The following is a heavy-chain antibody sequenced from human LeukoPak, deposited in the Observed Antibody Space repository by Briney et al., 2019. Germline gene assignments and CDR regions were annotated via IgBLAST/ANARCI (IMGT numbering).Heavy chain of an antibody. D-gene: IGHD6-6*01. V-gene: IGHV1-18*01. CDR3: AREKLSNSSSANWFDP. CDR2: ISAYNGNT. J-gene: IGHJ5*02. Sequence: ASVKVSCKASGYTFTSYGISWVRQAPGQGLEWMGWISAYNGNTNYAQKLQGRVTMTTDTSTSTAYMELRSLRSDDTAVYYCAREKLSNSSSANWFDPSGQGTLVTVCS. CDR1: GYTFTSYG.